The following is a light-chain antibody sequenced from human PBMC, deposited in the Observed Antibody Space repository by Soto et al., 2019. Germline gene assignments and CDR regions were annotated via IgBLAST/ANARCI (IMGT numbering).Light chain of an antibody. CDR1: QDISSW. V-gene: IGKV1-12*01. CDR2: AAS. Sequence: DIQMTQSPSSVSASVGARVTITCRASQDISSWLAWYQQKPGTAPKLLIYAASNLQSGVPSRFSGSGSGTEFTLTISRLQPEDLATYYCQQANSFPLTFGGGTKVEIK. J-gene: IGKJ4*01. CDR3: QQANSFPLT.